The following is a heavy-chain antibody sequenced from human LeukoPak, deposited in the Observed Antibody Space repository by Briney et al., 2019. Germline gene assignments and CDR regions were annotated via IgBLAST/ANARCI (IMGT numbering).Heavy chain of an antibody. J-gene: IGHJ3*02. CDR3: ARLSTNYDSSGLHAFDI. Sequence: GESLKISCKGSGYSFTSYWIAWVRQMPGKGLEWMGIIYPRDSDTRYSPSFQGQVTISADKSISTAFLQWSSLKASDTAMYHCARLSTNYDSSGLHAFDIWGQGTMVTVSS. D-gene: IGHD3-22*01. V-gene: IGHV5-51*01. CDR1: GYSFTSYW. CDR2: IYPRDSDT.